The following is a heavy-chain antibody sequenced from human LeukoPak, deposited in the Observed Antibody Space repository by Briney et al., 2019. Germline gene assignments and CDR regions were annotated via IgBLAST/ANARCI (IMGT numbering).Heavy chain of an antibody. CDR2: FDPEDGET. CDR3: ATGGGTYDFWSGYPNWFDP. D-gene: IGHD3-3*01. Sequence: VKVSCKVSGYTLTELSMHWVRQAPGKGLEWMGGFDPEDGETIYAQKFQGRVTMTEDTSTDTAYMELSSLRSEDTAVYYCATGGGTYDFWSGYPNWFDPWGQGTLVTVSS. CDR1: GYTLTELS. V-gene: IGHV1-24*01. J-gene: IGHJ5*02.